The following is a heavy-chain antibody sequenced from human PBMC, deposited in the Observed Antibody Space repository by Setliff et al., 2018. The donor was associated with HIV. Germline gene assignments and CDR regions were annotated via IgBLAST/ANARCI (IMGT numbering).Heavy chain of an antibody. V-gene: IGHV4-34*01. J-gene: IGHJ6*03. CDR1: GGSFSGYY. CDR3: ARVSITYWYSIPRDYYYYMDV. D-gene: IGHD2-8*02. Sequence: SETLSLTCAVYGGSFSGYYWHWIRQPPGKGLEWIGEINHSGSTNYNPSLKSRVTISVDKSRNQFSLKVSSVTAADTAVYYCARVSITYWYSIPRDYYYYMDVWGEGTTVTVSS. CDR2: INHSGST.